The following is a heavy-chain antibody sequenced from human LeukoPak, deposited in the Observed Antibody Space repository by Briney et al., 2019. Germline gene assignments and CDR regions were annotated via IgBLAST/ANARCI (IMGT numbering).Heavy chain of an antibody. D-gene: IGHD3-22*01. CDR2: IYSGGST. CDR1: GFTVSSNY. CDR3: AREYDSSGCNDY. J-gene: IGHJ4*02. Sequence: PGGSLRLSCAASGFTVSSNYMSWVRQAPGKGLEWVSVIYSGGSTYYADSVKGRFTISRDNAKNSLYLQMNSLRAEDTAVYYCAREYDSSGCNDYWGQGTLVTVSS. V-gene: IGHV3-53*01.